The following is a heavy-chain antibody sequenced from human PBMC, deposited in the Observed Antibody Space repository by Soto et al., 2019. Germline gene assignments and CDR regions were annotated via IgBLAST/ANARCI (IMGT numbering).Heavy chain of an antibody. Sequence: PGESLKISCKGSGYSFTSYWIGWVRQMPGKGLEWMGIIYPGDSDTRYSPSFQGQVTISADKSISTAYLQWSSLKASDTAMYYCATYCSSTSCYRGGLYYFDYWGQGTLATVSS. CDR1: GYSFTSYW. D-gene: IGHD2-2*01. CDR2: IYPGDSDT. J-gene: IGHJ4*02. V-gene: IGHV5-51*01. CDR3: ATYCSSTSCYRGGLYYFDY.